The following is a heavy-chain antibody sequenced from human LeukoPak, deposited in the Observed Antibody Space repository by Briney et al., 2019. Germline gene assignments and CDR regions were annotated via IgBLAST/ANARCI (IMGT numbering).Heavy chain of an antibody. CDR2: ISAYNGNT. CDR3: ARESAHPGGYSSTPYYYYYMDV. J-gene: IGHJ6*03. V-gene: IGHV1-18*01. CDR1: GYTLTSYG. Sequence: ASVKVSCKASGYTLTSYGISWVRQAPGQGLEWMGWISAYNGNTNYAQKLQGRVTMTTDTSTSTAYMELRSLRSDDTAVYYCARESAHPGGYSSTPYYYYYMDVWGKGTTVTVSS. D-gene: IGHD6-13*01.